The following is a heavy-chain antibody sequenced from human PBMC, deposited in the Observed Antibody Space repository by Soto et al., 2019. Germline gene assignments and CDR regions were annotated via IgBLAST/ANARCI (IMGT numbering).Heavy chain of an antibody. J-gene: IGHJ6*03. V-gene: IGHV4-59*08. D-gene: IGHD2-2*01. CDR3: ARLYCSSTSCYARYYYYYYMDV. Sequence: SETLSLTCTVSGGSISSYYWSWIRQPPGKGLEWVGYTYYSGSTNYNPSLKSRVTISVDTSKNQFSLKLSSVTAADTAVYYCARLYCSSTSCYARYYYYYYMDVWGKGTTVTVSS. CDR2: TYYSGST. CDR1: GGSISSYY.